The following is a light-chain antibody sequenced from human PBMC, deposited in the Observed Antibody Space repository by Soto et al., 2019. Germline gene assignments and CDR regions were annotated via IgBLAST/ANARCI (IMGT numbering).Light chain of an antibody. CDR2: GAS. CDR1: ENVRTK. J-gene: IGKJ5*01. CDR3: QQNNRWHHIT. V-gene: IGKV3-15*01. Sequence: EIVMTQSPAILSVSPGEGSTLSCRASENVRTKVGWYQQKACQAPRLLIYGASTRATGIPDRFSGSGSGTQFTLTISRLQYDDSAVYFCQQNNRWHHITFGQGTRLEIK.